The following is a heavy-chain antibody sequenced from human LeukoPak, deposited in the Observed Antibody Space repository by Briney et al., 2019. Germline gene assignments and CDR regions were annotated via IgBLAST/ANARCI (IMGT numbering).Heavy chain of an antibody. D-gene: IGHD3-10*01. V-gene: IGHV1-18*01. CDR3: ARDRFGDAFDI. CDR1: GYTFTSYG. Sequence: ASVKVSCTASGYTFTSYGISWVRQAPGQGLEWMGWISAYNGNTNYAQKLQGRVTMTTDTSTSTVYMELSSLRSEDTAVYYCARDRFGDAFDIWGQGTMVTVSS. J-gene: IGHJ3*02. CDR2: ISAYNGNT.